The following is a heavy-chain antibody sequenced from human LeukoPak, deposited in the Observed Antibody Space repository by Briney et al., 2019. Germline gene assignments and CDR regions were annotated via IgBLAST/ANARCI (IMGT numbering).Heavy chain of an antibody. CDR3: AKAGCSGGTCSVDY. D-gene: IGHD2-15*01. Sequence: GGSLRLSCAASGFIFDDYAMHWVRQAPGKGLEWVSGTNWNGGNIGYADSVRGRFTISRDNAKNSLYLQMNSLRAEDTALYFCAKAGCSGGTCSVDYWGQGTLVTVSS. CDR1: GFIFDDYA. V-gene: IGHV3-9*01. CDR2: TNWNGGNI. J-gene: IGHJ4*02.